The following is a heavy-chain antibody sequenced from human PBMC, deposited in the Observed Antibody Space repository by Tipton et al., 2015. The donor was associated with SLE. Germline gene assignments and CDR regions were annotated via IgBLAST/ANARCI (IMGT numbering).Heavy chain of an antibody. D-gene: IGHD7-27*01. CDR2: IYYSGST. Sequence: TLSLTCAVYGGSFSSYYWGWIRQPPGKGLEWIGYIYYSGSTNYNPSLKSRVTISVDTSKNQLSLKLSSVTSADTAVYYCTRDGELGSYFDYWGQGTLVTVSS. V-gene: IGHV4-59*01. CDR1: GGSFSSYY. CDR3: TRDGELGSYFDY. J-gene: IGHJ4*02.